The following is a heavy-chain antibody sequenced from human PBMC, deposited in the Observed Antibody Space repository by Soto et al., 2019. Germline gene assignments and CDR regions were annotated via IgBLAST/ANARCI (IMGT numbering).Heavy chain of an antibody. D-gene: IGHD6-19*01. Sequence: PSETLSLTCTVSGCSISSYYWSWIRQPPGKGLEWIGYIYYSGSTNYNPSLKSRVTISVDTSKNQFSLKLSSVTAADTAVYYCARHVAVAGGLDYWGQGTLVTVSS. J-gene: IGHJ4*02. CDR2: IYYSGST. CDR3: ARHVAVAGGLDY. CDR1: GCSISSYY. V-gene: IGHV4-59*08.